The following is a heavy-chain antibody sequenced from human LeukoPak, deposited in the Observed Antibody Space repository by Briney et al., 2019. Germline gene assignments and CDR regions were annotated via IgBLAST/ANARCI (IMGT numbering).Heavy chain of an antibody. CDR3: ARDWEEGLGGY. J-gene: IGHJ4*02. Sequence: TGGSLRPSCAASEFTFSSFAMNWVRQAPGKGLEWVSGTSDSGTTTYYADSVKGRFTMSRDNSKKTLFLQMNSLRAEDTAVYYCARDWEEGLGGYWGQGTLVTVSS. D-gene: IGHD3-3*01. CDR1: EFTFSSFA. V-gene: IGHV3-23*01. CDR2: TSDSGTTT.